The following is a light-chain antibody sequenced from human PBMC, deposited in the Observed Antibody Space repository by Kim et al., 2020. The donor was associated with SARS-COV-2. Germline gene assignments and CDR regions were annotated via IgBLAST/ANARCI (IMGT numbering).Light chain of an antibody. J-gene: IGLJ2*01. CDR1: KLGDKY. CDR3: QAWDSSTAVV. CDR2: QDS. V-gene: IGLV3-1*01. Sequence: SYELTQLPSVSVSPGQTASITCSGDKLGDKYACWYQQKPGQSPVLVIYQDSKRPSGIPERFSGSNSGNTATLTISGTQAMDEADYYCQAWDSSTAVVFGG.